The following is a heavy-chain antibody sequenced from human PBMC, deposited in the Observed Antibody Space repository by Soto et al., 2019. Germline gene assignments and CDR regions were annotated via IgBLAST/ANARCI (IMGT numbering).Heavy chain of an antibody. CDR2: AHHSGRT. J-gene: IGHJ4*02. D-gene: IGHD6-25*01. V-gene: IGHV4-4*02. CDR3: ARSEAAALDF. Sequence: SETLSLTCTVSGDSMSISNWWNWVRQSPGKGLEWIGEAHHSGRTNYNPSLKSRVTISVDRSQNIFSLQLTSVTAADTAVYFCARSEAAALDFWGQGILVTVSS. CDR1: GDSMSISNW.